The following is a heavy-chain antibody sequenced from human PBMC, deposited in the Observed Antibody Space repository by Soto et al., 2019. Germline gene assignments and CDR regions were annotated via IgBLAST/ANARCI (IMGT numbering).Heavy chain of an antibody. V-gene: IGHV1-46*03. Sequence: ASVKVSCKASGYTFTNYGISWVRQAPGQGLEWMGMINPSGGSTSYAETFQGRVTMTRDTSTTTVYMELSSLRSEDTAVYYCARDCTSTSCYRKDAFDIWG. CDR3: ARDCTSTSCYRKDAFDI. CDR2: INPSGGST. J-gene: IGHJ3*02. CDR1: GYTFTNYG. D-gene: IGHD2-2*01.